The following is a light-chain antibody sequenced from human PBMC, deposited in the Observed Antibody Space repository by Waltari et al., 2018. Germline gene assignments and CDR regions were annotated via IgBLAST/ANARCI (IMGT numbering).Light chain of an antibody. J-gene: IGLJ2*01. CDR3: QAYDSSSYRV. V-gene: IGLV6-57*03. Sequence: VFTQPHSVSGSPGPTVTISCTRSRGSIDNSYVYWYQQRPGSAPTTVIYKDNQRPSGVPYRCSASSDSSSNSASLAISGLKAEDEADYYGQAYDSSSYRVFGGGTRLTVL. CDR2: KDN. CDR1: RGSIDNSY.